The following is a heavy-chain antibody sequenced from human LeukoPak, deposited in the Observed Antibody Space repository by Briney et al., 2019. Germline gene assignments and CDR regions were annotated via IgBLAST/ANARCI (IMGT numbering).Heavy chain of an antibody. CDR1: GFTFISYD. CDR3: ARVAFPGTTLFDY. D-gene: IGHD1-7*01. J-gene: IGHJ4*02. CDR2: IGTGGDT. Sequence: GGALRLSCVASGFTFISYDMHWVRQATGKGLEWVSAIGTGGDTYYPVSVLCRFTISRENAKNHLYLKMNSLRAGTTAVYYCARVAFPGTTLFDYRGQGNLVTVSS. V-gene: IGHV3-13*01.